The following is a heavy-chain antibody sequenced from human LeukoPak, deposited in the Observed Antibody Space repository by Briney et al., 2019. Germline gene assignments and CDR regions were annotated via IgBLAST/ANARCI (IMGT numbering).Heavy chain of an antibody. CDR3: ARDRSDRRRTPNIDY. CDR1: GFTFSSYW. D-gene: IGHD4/OR15-4a*01. J-gene: IGHJ4*02. V-gene: IGHV3-74*01. Sequence: GGSLRLSCAASGFTFSSYWMHWVRQAPGKGLVWVSRIYSDGSSTSYADSVKGRFTISRDNPKNTLYLQMNSLRAEDTAVYYCARDRSDRRRTPNIDYWGQGTLVTVSS. CDR2: IYSDGSST.